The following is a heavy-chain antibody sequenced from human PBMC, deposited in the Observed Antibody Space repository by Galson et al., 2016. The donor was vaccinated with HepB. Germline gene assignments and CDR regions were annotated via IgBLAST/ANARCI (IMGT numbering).Heavy chain of an antibody. CDR1: GFTVSSNY. J-gene: IGHJ4*02. CDR3: ARVSDGYNTAPVDY. Sequence: SLRLSCAVSGFTVSSNYMTWVRQAPGKGLEWVSVIYSGGSTYYADSVKGRFTISRDNSKNTLYLQMNSLRAEATAVYYCARVSDGYNTAPVDYWGQGTLVTLSS. CDR2: IYSGGST. V-gene: IGHV3-66*01. D-gene: IGHD5-24*01.